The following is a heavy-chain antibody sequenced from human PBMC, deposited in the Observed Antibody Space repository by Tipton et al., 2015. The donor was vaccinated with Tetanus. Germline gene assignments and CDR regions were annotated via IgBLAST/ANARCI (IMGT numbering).Heavy chain of an antibody. D-gene: IGHD6-13*01. CDR3: VKDIGYSAMWTKEYYCFGMDV. CDR2: ISWKSDSM. J-gene: IGHJ6*02. Sequence: SLRLSCAASGFKFDEYSMHWVRQPPGKGLEWVSGISWKSDSMVYADPVKGRFTISRDNAKNSLYLQINSLRAEDTALYYCVKDIGYSAMWTKEYYCFGMDVWGQGTTVTVSS. V-gene: IGHV3-9*01. CDR1: GFKFDEYS.